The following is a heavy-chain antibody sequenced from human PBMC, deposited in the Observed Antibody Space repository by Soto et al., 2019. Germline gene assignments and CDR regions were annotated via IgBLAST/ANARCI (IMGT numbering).Heavy chain of an antibody. CDR3: AKDRWRSSGLDAHYYGMDV. J-gene: IGHJ6*02. V-gene: IGHV3-43D*04. Sequence: EVQLVEAGGVVVQPGGSLRLSCAASGFTFDDYAMHWVRQAPGKGLEWVSLISWDGGSTYYADSVKGRFTIYRDNSKNSLYLQMNSLRAEDTALYYCAKDRWRSSGLDAHYYGMDVWGQGTTVTVSS. CDR2: ISWDGGST. CDR1: GFTFDDYA. D-gene: IGHD6-19*01.